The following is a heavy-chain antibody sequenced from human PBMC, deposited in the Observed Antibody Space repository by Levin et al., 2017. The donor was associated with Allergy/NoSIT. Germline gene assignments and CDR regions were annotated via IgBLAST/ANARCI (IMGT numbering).Heavy chain of an antibody. Sequence: SQTLSLTCAISGDSVSSNSAAWNWIRQSPSRGLEWLGRTYYRSKWYNDYAVSVKSRITINPDTSKNQFSLQLNSVTPEDTAVYYCARARGRAAAGIFLGLGLTRRKYYFDYWGQGTLVTVSS. D-gene: IGHD6-13*01. CDR1: GDSVSSNSAA. CDR3: ARARGRAAAGIFLGLGLTRRKYYFDY. CDR2: TYYRSKWYN. J-gene: IGHJ4*02. V-gene: IGHV6-1*01.